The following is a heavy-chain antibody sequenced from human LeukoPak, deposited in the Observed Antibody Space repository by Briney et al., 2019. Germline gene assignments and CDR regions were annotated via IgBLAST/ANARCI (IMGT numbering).Heavy chain of an antibody. CDR3: ANQGNWDAGFFDP. Sequence: SETLSLTCAVSGYSISSGYYWGWIRQPPGKGLEWIGSIYHSGSTYYNPSLKSRVTISVDTSKNQFSLKLSSVTAADTAVYYCANQGNWDAGFFDPWGQGTLVTVSS. CDR1: GYSISSGYY. CDR2: IYHSGST. V-gene: IGHV4-38-2*01. J-gene: IGHJ5*02. D-gene: IGHD1-1*01.